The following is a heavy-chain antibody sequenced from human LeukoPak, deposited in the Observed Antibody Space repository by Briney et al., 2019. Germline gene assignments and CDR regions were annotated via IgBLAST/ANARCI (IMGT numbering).Heavy chain of an antibody. CDR2: IRCDGSNK. Sequence: GGSLRLSCAASGFTFSSYGMHWVRQAPGKGLEWVAFIRCDGSNKYYADSVKGRFTISRDNSKNTLYLQMNSLRAEDTAVYYCAKDLDSGSYFFDYWGQGTLVTVSS. CDR3: AKDLDSGSYFFDY. V-gene: IGHV3-30*02. D-gene: IGHD1-26*01. J-gene: IGHJ4*02. CDR1: GFTFSSYG.